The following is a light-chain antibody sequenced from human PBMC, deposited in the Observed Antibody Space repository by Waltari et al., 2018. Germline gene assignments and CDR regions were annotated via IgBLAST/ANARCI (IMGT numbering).Light chain of an antibody. CDR2: EVS. J-gene: IGLJ2*01. Sequence: QSALTQPPSASGSPGQSVTISCTGTSSNVAGSNYVSWYQQHPGKAPKVIIFEVSKRPSGVPDRFTGSKSGNTVSLTVSGLQAEDEADYYCSSYAGSNNLVFGGGTKLTVL. CDR3: SSYAGSNNLV. V-gene: IGLV2-8*01. CDR1: SSNVAGSNY.